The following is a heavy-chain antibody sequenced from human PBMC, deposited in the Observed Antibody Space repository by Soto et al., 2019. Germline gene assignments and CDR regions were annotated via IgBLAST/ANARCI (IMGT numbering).Heavy chain of an antibody. CDR2: IYYSGST. Sequence: QVQLQESGPGLVKPSQTLSLTCTVSGGSISSGGYYWSWIRQHPGKGLEWLGYIYYSGSTYYNPSLKSRVTISVDTSKNQFSLKLSSVTAADTAVYYCARDAPPEEYCGGDCDPGGFDPWGQGTLVTVSS. CDR1: GGSISSGGYY. D-gene: IGHD2-21*02. J-gene: IGHJ5*02. CDR3: ARDAPPEEYCGGDCDPGGFDP. V-gene: IGHV4-31*03.